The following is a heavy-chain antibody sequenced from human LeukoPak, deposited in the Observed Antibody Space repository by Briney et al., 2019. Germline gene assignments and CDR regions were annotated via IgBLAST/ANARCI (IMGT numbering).Heavy chain of an antibody. J-gene: IGHJ5*02. V-gene: IGHV1-18*01. D-gene: IGHD3-22*01. CDR2: ISAYNDDT. Sequence: ASVKVSCKASGYTFTTYGISWVRQAPGQGLEWMGWISAYNDDTNYAQKLQGRVTMTTDTSTSTAYMELRSLRSDDTAVYYCARDLYTYYYDSSAYYPWGQGTLVTVSS. CDR3: ARDLYTYYYDSSAYYP. CDR1: GYTFTTYG.